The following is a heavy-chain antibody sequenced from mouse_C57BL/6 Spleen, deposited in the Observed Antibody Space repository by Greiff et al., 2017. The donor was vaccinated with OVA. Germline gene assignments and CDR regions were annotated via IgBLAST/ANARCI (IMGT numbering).Heavy chain of an antibody. J-gene: IGHJ2*01. CDR2: IYPRSGNT. CDR3: ARGQLRLRPDY. CDR1: GYTFTSYG. D-gene: IGHD3-2*02. Sequence: VQLQESGAELARPGASVKLSCKASGYTFTSYGISWVKQRTGQGLEWIGEIYPRSGNTYYNEKFKGKATFTADTSSNTAYMQLSSLTTEDSAIYYCARGQLRLRPDYWGQGTTLTVSS. V-gene: IGHV1-81*01.